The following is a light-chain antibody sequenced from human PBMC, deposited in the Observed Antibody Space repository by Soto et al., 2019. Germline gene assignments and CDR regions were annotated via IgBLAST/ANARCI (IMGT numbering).Light chain of an antibody. CDR1: QSVSSY. J-gene: IGKJ5*01. V-gene: IGKV3-15*01. CDR3: QQYNNWPPIT. CDR2: GAS. Sequence: EIVLTQSPGTLSLSPGEIATHSCRASQSVSSYLAWYQQKPGQAPRLLIYGASTRATGIPARFSGSGSGTEFALTISSLQSEDFAVYYCQQYNNWPPITFGQGTRLEIK.